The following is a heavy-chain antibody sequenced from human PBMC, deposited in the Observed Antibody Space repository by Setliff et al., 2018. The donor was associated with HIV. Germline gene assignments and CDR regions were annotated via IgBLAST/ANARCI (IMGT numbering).Heavy chain of an antibody. CDR2: ISYDGSNK. J-gene: IGHJ4*02. CDR1: GFTFSTYG. D-gene: IGHD3-22*01. CDR3: AKVESYYDSSGPDY. V-gene: IGHV3-30*18. Sequence: SGFTFSTYGMHWVRQAPGKGLEWVAVISYDGSNKYYADSVKGRFTISRDNSKNTLYLQMNSLRAEDTAVYYCAKVESYYDSSGPDYWGQGTLVTVSS.